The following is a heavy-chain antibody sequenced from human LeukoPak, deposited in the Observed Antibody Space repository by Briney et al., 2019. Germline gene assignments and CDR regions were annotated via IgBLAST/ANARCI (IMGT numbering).Heavy chain of an antibody. CDR2: IYYSGST. CDR3: AASRYSSSPEDY. V-gene: IGHV4-59*01. J-gene: IGHJ4*02. CDR1: GGSISSYY. Sequence: SETLSLTCTVSGGSISSYYWSWIRQPPGKGLEWIGYIYYSGSTNYNPSLKSRVTISVDTSKNQFSLKLSSATAADTAVYYCAASRYSSSPEDYWGQGTLVTVSS. D-gene: IGHD6-6*01.